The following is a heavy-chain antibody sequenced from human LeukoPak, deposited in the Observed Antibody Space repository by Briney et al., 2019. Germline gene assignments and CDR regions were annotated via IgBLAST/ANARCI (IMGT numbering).Heavy chain of an antibody. CDR2: IYYSGST. CDR1: GGSISSGDYY. V-gene: IGHV4-30-4*08. D-gene: IGHD1-26*01. Sequence: PSETLSLTCTVSGGSISSGDYYWSWIRQPPGKGLEWIGYIYYSGSTYYNPSLKSRVTISVDTSNNQFSLKLSSVTAADTAVYYCARGVVGALLGYWGQGTLVTVSS. CDR3: ARGVVGALLGY. J-gene: IGHJ4*02.